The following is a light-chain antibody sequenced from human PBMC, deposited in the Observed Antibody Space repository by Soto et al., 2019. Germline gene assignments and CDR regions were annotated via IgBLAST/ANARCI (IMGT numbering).Light chain of an antibody. CDR2: KAS. CDR1: QSISSW. V-gene: IGKV1-5*03. J-gene: IGKJ2*01. CDR3: QQYDSYSLYT. Sequence: DIQMTQSPSTLSASVGDRVTITCRASQSISSWLGWYQQKPGKAPKLLIYKASSLESGVPSRFSGSGSGTEFTLTISSLQPDDFATYYCQQYDSYSLYTFGQGTKLDIK.